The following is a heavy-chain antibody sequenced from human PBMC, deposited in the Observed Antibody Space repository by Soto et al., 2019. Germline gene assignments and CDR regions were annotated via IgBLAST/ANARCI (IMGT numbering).Heavy chain of an antibody. V-gene: IGHV4-30-4*01. J-gene: IGHJ6*02. Sequence: LSLTCTVSGESISSGDHYWSWVRQSPGEGLEWIGFIYYSGNTYYNPSLKSRVSMSVDTSNNQFSLKLNSVTAADTAVYYCARDAGYCNSVSCYPYNMDVWGQGTTVTVSS. CDR1: GESISSGDHY. CDR2: IYYSGNT. D-gene: IGHD2-15*01. CDR3: ARDAGYCNSVSCYPYNMDV.